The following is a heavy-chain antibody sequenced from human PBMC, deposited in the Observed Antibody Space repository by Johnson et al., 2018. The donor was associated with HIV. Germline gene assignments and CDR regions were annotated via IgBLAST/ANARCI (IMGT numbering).Heavy chain of an antibody. CDR3: ARDQPAGIGAIFDA. D-gene: IGHD2-2*02. V-gene: IGHV3-20*04. CDR2: LNWNGGST. Sequence: EQLVESGGGVVRPGGSLRLSCAAPGFTFDDYGMSWVRQAPGTGLEWGSGLNWNGGSTGSAGSVKGRFTISRDNAKNSLYLQMNSLRAEDTALYYCARDQPAGIGAIFDAWGQGTMVTVSS. J-gene: IGHJ3*01. CDR1: GFTFDDYG.